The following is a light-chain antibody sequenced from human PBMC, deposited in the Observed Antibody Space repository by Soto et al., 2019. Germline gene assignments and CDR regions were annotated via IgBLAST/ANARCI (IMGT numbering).Light chain of an antibody. V-gene: IGKV3-15*01. J-gene: IGKJ5*01. CDR3: QQYNTWSSIT. Sequence: EIVMTQSPATLSVSPGERVTLSCRASQSISSNLAWYQQKPGQAPSLLMYGTSTRATGIPARFSGSGSGTEFTLTISRLQSEDFAVDYCQQYNTWSSITFGQGTRLEIK. CDR1: QSISSN. CDR2: GTS.